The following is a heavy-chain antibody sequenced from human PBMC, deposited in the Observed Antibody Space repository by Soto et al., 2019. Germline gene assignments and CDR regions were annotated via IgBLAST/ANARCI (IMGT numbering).Heavy chain of an antibody. Sequence: LETLSLTCSVSGDSISNSRFYWAWIRQPPGEGLEWIGSIYHTGNAYYNPSLKSRVTIFVDTSKNQFSLKLTSVTAADTALYYCARDYFDSSDYTTNWFDPWGQGTLVTV. CDR1: GDSISNSRFY. CDR3: ARDYFDSSDYTTNWFDP. D-gene: IGHD3-22*01. J-gene: IGHJ5*02. CDR2: IYHTGNA. V-gene: IGHV4-39*01.